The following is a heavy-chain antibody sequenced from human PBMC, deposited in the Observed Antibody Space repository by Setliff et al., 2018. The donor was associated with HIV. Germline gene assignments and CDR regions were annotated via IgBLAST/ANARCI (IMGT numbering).Heavy chain of an antibody. Sequence: ASVKVSCKASGYNLHNYGITWVRQAPGQGFEWMGWINTHTGNTNSAQRFQGRVTMTTDTSTSTDYMELRSLRSDDTAVYYCARGKTWLRFLDYWGRGTLVTVSS. J-gene: IGHJ4*02. CDR2: INTHTGNT. CDR1: GYNLHNYG. CDR3: ARGKTWLRFLDY. V-gene: IGHV1-18*01. D-gene: IGHD5-12*01.